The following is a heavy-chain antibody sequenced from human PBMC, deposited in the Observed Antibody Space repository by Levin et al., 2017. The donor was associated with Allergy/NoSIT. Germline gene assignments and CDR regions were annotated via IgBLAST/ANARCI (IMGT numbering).Heavy chain of an antibody. J-gene: IGHJ4*02. D-gene: IGHD6-19*01. Sequence: SETLSLTCAVSGGSISSSNWWSWVRQPPGKGLEWIGEIYHSGSTNYNPSLKSRVTISVDKSKNQFSLKLSSVTAADTAVYYCASTSIAVAGGLDYWGQGTLVTVSS. CDR1: GGSISSSNW. V-gene: IGHV4-4*02. CDR3: ASTSIAVAGGLDY. CDR2: IYHSGST.